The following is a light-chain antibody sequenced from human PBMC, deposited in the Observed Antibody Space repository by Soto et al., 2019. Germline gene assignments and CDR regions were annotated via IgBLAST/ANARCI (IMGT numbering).Light chain of an antibody. J-gene: IGKJ1*01. CDR3: QHYVTSLTT. Sequence: EIVLTQSPATLSLSPGERATLSCRASQSISSYLAWYQQKRGQAPRLLIYDASSRATGIPARFSGSGSGTDFTLTISSLEPEDFAVYYCQHYVTSLTTFGQGTKVDIK. CDR2: DAS. V-gene: IGKV3-11*01. CDR1: QSISSY.